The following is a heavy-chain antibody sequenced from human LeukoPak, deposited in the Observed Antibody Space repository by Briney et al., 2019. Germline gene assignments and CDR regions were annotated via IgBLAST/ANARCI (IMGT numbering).Heavy chain of an antibody. Sequence: SETLSLTCTVSGGSISSSSYYWGWMRQPQGKGLEWIGSIYYSGSTYYNPSLKSRVTISVDTSKNQFSLKLSSVTAADTAVYYCARKAYSYGYALDSWGQGTLVTVSS. CDR1: GGSISSSSYY. CDR3: ARKAYSYGYALDS. CDR2: IYYSGST. J-gene: IGHJ4*02. V-gene: IGHV4-39*01. D-gene: IGHD5-18*01.